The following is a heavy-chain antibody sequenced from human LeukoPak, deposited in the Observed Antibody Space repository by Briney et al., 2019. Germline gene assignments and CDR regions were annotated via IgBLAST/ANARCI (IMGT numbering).Heavy chain of an antibody. CDR2: IKQDGSEK. CDR1: GYTFSTYW. J-gene: IGHJ4*02. CDR3: ARDRGGDSSAYYFQY. D-gene: IGHD3-22*01. V-gene: IGHV3-7*04. Sequence: GASVKVSCKTSGYTFSTYWMSWVRQAPGRGLEGVANIKQDGSEKYYVDSVKGRFTISRDNAKNSLYLQMNSLRAEDTAVYYCARDRGGDSSAYYFQYWGQGTPVTVSS.